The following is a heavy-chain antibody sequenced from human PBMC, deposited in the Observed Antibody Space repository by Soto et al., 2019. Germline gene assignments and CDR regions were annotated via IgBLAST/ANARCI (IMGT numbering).Heavy chain of an antibody. V-gene: IGHV1-2*02. J-gene: IGHJ6*02. D-gene: IGHD3-10*01. CDR3: AREGVLLWFGVLVTQPYPKGTDV. CDR2: INPNSGGT. CDR1: GYTFTGYY. Sequence: ASVKVSCKASGYTFTGYYMHWVRQAPGQGLEWMGWINPNSGGTNYAQKFQGRVTMTRDTSISTAYMELSRLRSDDTAVYYCAREGVLLWFGVLVTQPYPKGTDVSGPGTTLT.